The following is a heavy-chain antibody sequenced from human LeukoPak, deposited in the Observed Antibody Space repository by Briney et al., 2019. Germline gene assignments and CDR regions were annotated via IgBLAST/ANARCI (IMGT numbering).Heavy chain of an antibody. Sequence: PSETLSLTCTVSGGSISSYYWSCSRQPPGKGLEWIGYIYYSGSTNYNPSLKSRVTISVDTSKNQFSLKLSSVTAAATAVYYCAIEGGGYFDSRGQGTLVTVSS. CDR2: IYYSGST. D-gene: IGHD3-16*01. V-gene: IGHV4-59*01. CDR1: GGSISSYY. CDR3: AIEGGGYFDS. J-gene: IGHJ4*02.